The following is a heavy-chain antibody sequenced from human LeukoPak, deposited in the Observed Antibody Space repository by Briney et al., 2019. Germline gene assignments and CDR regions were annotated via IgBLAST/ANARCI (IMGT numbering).Heavy chain of an antibody. V-gene: IGHV3-30*18. CDR1: GFTFSSYS. J-gene: IGHJ4*02. D-gene: IGHD5/OR15-5a*01. CDR2: ISYDGSNK. CDR3: AKTTEVYTFDY. Sequence: GGSLRLSCAASGFTFSSYSMNWVRQAPGKGLEWVAVISYDGSNKYYADSVKGRFTISRDNSKNTLYLQMNSLRAEDTAVYYCAKTTEVYTFDYWGQGTLVTVSS.